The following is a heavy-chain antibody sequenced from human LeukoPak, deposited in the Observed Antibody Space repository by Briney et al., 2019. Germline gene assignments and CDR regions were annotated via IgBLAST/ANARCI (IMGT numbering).Heavy chain of an antibody. CDR3: ARGNDHGGCWIDY. D-gene: IGHD4-23*01. CDR1: GYTFTNYA. Sequence: RASVKVSCQISGYTFTNYAISWMRQAPGQGLEWMGWISVRKGYTNYTQKLQDRVTMTTDTSTSTAYMELRSLTSDDTAVYYCARGNDHGGCWIDYWGQGTLVTVSS. CDR2: ISVRKGYT. J-gene: IGHJ4*02. V-gene: IGHV1-18*01.